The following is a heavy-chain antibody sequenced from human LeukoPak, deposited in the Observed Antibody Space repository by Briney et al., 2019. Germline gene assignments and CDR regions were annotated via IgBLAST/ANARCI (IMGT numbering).Heavy chain of an antibody. D-gene: IGHD1-1*01. Sequence: SETLSLTCTVSGGSISSSGFYWSWIRQPPGKDLEWIGYIYYSGSTHYKSSLKNRVTISVDRSKNQCSLKLTSVTAADTAMYYCTRGTYYYMDVWGKGTTVTVSS. CDR3: TRGTYYYMDV. J-gene: IGHJ6*03. V-gene: IGHV4-30-2*01. CDR2: IYYSGST. CDR1: GGSISSSGFY.